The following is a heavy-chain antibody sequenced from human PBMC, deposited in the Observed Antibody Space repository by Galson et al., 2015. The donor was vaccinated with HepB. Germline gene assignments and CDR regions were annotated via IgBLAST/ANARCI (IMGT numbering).Heavy chain of an antibody. CDR2: IVVGSGNT. Sequence: SVKVSCKASGFTFTSSAVQWVRQARGQRLEWIGWIVVGSGNTNYAQKFQERVTITRDMSTSTAYMELSSLRSEDTAVYYCAADYGDYARYGRALNWGQGTLVTVSS. CDR3: AADYGDYARYGRALN. CDR1: GFTFTSSA. D-gene: IGHD4-17*01. V-gene: IGHV1-58*01. J-gene: IGHJ4*02.